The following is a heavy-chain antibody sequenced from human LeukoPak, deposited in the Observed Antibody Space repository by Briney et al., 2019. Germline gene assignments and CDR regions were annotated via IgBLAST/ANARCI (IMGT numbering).Heavy chain of an antibody. CDR2: MNPNSGNT. J-gene: IGHJ4*02. D-gene: IGHD4-17*01. Sequence: GASVKVSCKASGYTFTSYDINWVRQATGQGLEWMGWMNPNSGNTGYAQKFQGRVTITRNTSISTAYMELSSLRSEDTAVYYCARATSYDYGDLTSFDCWGQGTLVTVSS. V-gene: IGHV1-8*03. CDR1: GYTFTSYD. CDR3: ARATSYDYGDLTSFDC.